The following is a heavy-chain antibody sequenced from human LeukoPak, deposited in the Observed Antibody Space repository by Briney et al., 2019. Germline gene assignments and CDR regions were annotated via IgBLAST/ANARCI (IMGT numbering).Heavy chain of an antibody. Sequence: ASVKVSCKASGYTFTSYYMHWVRQAPGQGLAWMGVINPSGGTTSYAQKFQGRVTMTRDTSTTTVYMELNSLRSEDTAVYYCARAYNWNGRFDYWGQGTLVTVSS. CDR2: INPSGGTT. V-gene: IGHV1-46*01. CDR1: GYTFTSYY. D-gene: IGHD1-20*01. J-gene: IGHJ4*02. CDR3: ARAYNWNGRFDY.